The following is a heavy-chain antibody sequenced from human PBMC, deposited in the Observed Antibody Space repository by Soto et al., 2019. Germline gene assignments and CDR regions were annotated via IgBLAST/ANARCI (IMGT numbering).Heavy chain of an antibody. J-gene: IGHJ6*02. CDR2: IIPIFGTA. V-gene: IGHV1-69*12. CDR3: ASSVAKYYYYGMDV. D-gene: IGHD6-19*01. CDR1: GGTFSSYA. Sequence: QVQLVQSGAEVKKPGSSVKVSCKASGGTFSSYAISWVRQAPGHGLEWMGGIIPIFGTANYAQKFQGRVTMTADEATSTAYMELSSLRSEDTAVYYCASSVAKYYYYGMDVWGQGTTVTVSS.